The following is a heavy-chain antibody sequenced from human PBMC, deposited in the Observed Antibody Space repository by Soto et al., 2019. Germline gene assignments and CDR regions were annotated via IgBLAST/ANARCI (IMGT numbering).Heavy chain of an antibody. D-gene: IGHD3-10*01. Sequence: GGSLRLSCAASGFTFSSYAMSWVRQAPGKGLEWVSAISGSGGSTYYADSVKGRFTISRDNSKNTLYLQMNSLRAEDTAVYYCAKDHGGLWFGELNWFDPWGQGTLVTVSS. CDR2: ISGSGGST. V-gene: IGHV3-23*01. J-gene: IGHJ5*02. CDR3: AKDHGGLWFGELNWFDP. CDR1: GFTFSSYA.